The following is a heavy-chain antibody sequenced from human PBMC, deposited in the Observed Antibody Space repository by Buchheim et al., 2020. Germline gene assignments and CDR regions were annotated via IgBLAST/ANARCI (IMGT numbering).Heavy chain of an antibody. J-gene: IGHJ6*02. CDR3: ANIQHYYGSGSYYSDYGMDV. D-gene: IGHD3-10*01. CDR2: ISSSGSTI. V-gene: IGHV3-48*03. Sequence: EVQLVESGGGLVQPGGSLRLSCAASGFTFSSYEMNWVRQAPGKGLEWVSYISSSGSTIYYADSVKGRFTISRDNAKHTQYSQMNSLRAEDTADYYCANIQHYYGSGSYYSDYGMDVWGQGTT. CDR1: GFTFSSYE.